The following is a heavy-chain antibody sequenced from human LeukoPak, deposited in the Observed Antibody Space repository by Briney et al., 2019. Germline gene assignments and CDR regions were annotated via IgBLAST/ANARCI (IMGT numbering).Heavy chain of an antibody. CDR1: GFTFSSYG. CDR2: IRGSGGST. V-gene: IGHV3-23*01. J-gene: IGHJ4*02. CDR3: ARDYYYGSGTGLIDY. Sequence: TGGSLRLSCAASGFTFSSYGMSWVRQAPGKGLEWVSAIRGSGGSTYYADSVKGRFTISRDNAKNSLYLQMNSLRAEDTAVYYCARDYYYGSGTGLIDYWGQGTLVTVSS. D-gene: IGHD3-10*01.